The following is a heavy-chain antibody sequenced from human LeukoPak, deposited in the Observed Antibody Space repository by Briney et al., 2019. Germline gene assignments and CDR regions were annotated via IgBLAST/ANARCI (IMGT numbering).Heavy chain of an antibody. CDR2: ISGSGGST. D-gene: IGHD3-22*01. CDR3: AKAVYYYDSSIFDL. Sequence: GGSLRLSCAASGFTFSSYAMSWVRQAPGKGLEWVSAISGSGGSTYYADSVKGRFTVSRDNSKNTLYLQMNSLRAEDTAVYYCAKAVYYYDSSIFDLWGRGTLVTVSS. CDR1: GFTFSSYA. J-gene: IGHJ2*01. V-gene: IGHV3-23*01.